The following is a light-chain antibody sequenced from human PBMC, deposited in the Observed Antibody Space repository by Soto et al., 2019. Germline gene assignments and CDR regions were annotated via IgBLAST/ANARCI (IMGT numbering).Light chain of an antibody. J-gene: IGLJ3*02. Sequence: NFMLTQPHSVSESPGKTVTISCTRSSGSIASNYVQWYQQRPGSAPTTVIYEDNQRPSGVPDRFSGSIDSSSNSASLTISGLKTEDEADYYCQSYNSSKEVFGGGTKVNVL. CDR2: EDN. CDR3: QSYNSSKEV. CDR1: SGSIASNY. V-gene: IGLV6-57*03.